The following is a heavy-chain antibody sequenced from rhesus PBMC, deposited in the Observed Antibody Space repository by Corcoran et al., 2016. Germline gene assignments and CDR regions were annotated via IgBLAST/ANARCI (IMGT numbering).Heavy chain of an antibody. J-gene: IGHJ1*01. CDR1: GGSISDDCH. D-gene: IGHD3-16*01. CDR3: ARGSGSYYNAEYFEF. V-gene: IGHV4-106*01. Sequence: QVQLQESGPGLVKPLETLSLTCAVSGGSISDDCHWTWIRQPPGKGLEWIGYISGSGGGTNYNPSLKNRVTISIDTSKNQFSLRLSSVTAADTAVYYCARGSGSYYNAEYFEFWGQGALVTVSS. CDR2: ISGSGGGT.